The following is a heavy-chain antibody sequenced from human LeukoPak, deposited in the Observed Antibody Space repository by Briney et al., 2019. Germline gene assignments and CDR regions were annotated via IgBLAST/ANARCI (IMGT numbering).Heavy chain of an antibody. J-gene: IGHJ3*02. Sequence: ASVKVSCKASGGTFSSYAISWVRQAPGQGLEWMGGIIPIFGTANYAQKFQGRVTITADESTSTAYMELSSLRSEDTAVYYCARVGYYYDSSGYDDAAFDIWGQGTMVTVSS. V-gene: IGHV1-69*13. D-gene: IGHD3-22*01. CDR1: GGTFSSYA. CDR2: IIPIFGTA. CDR3: ARVGYYYDSSGYDDAAFDI.